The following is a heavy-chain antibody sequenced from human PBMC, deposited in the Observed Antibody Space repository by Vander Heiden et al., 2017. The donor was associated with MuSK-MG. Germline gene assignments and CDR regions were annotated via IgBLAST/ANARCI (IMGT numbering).Heavy chain of an antibody. CDR1: VFTFSNNW. Sequence: EVQLVESGGGLVQPGGSLRLSCAASVFTFSNNWMTWVRQAPGKGLEWVANIKQDGNEIYYVDSVKGRFTISRDNAKNSLYLEMNSLRAEDTAMYYCARVVYSSGWYWDDCGQGTLVTVSS. CDR3: ARVVYSSGWYWDD. D-gene: IGHD6-13*01. CDR2: IKQDGNEI. V-gene: IGHV3-7*03. J-gene: IGHJ4*02.